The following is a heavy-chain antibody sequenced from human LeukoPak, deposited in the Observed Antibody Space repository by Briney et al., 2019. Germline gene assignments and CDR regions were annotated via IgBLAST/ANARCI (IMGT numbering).Heavy chain of an antibody. D-gene: IGHD4/OR15-4a*01. CDR2: IRKKVNTYTT. CDR3: VRDQAVGAPAFDI. V-gene: IGHV3-72*01. J-gene: IGHJ3*02. CDR1: GFTFSDHY. Sequence: GGSLRLSCAASGFTFSDHYMDWVRQAPGKGLEWVGRIRKKVNTYTTEYAASVKGRFSISRDDSENSLYLQMNSLKSEDTAVYYCVRDQAVGAPAFDIWGQGTMVTV.